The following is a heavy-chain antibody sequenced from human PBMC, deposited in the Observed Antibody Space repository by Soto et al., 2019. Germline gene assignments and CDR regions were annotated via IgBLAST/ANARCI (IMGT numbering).Heavy chain of an antibody. CDR3: ARDQLEGNWFDP. CDR1: GGSISSGGYS. CDR2: IYHSGST. Sequence: QLQLQESGSGLVRPSQTLSLTCAVSGGSISSGGYSWNWIRQPPGKGLEWIGYIYHSGSTLYNPSLKCRVTISVDKSKNQFSLRLYSVTAADTAVYYCARDQLEGNWFDPWGQGTLVTVSS. D-gene: IGHD1-1*01. V-gene: IGHV4-30-2*01. J-gene: IGHJ5*02.